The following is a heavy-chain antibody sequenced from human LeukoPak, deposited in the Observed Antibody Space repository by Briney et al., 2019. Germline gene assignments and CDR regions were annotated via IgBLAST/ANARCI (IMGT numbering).Heavy chain of an antibody. CDR3: AREGVGATGVDP. D-gene: IGHD1-26*01. Sequence: PSETLSLTCTVSGGSIISYYWSWIRQPPGKGLEWIGYIHHSGSTNYNPPLKSRVTMSVDTSKNQFSLKLSSVTAADTAVYYCAREGVGATGVDPWGQGTLVTVSS. CDR2: IHHSGST. CDR1: GGSIISYY. J-gene: IGHJ5*02. V-gene: IGHV4-59*12.